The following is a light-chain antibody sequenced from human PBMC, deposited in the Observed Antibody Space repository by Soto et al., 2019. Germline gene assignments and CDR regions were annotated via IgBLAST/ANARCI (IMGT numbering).Light chain of an antibody. CDR1: QSVSSK. Sequence: EIVMTQSPATPSVPPGERATLSCRASQSVSSKLAWYQQKPGQAPRLLICGASTRATGIPARFSGSGSGTEFTLSISSLQSEDFAVYYCQQYNNWPPITFGQGTRLEIK. CDR3: QQYNNWPPIT. CDR2: GAS. V-gene: IGKV3D-15*01. J-gene: IGKJ5*01.